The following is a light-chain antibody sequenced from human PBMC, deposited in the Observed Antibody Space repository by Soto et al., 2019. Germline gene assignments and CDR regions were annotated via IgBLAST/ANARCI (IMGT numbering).Light chain of an antibody. CDR2: AAS. Sequence: DIQMTQSPSSLSASVGDRVTITCRASQSISSYLNWYQQKPGKAPKLLIYAASSLQSGVPSRLRGSGSGTDFTLTISSLQPEDFATYYCQQSYSTPLTFGGGTKVEIK. CDR1: QSISSY. V-gene: IGKV1-39*01. CDR3: QQSYSTPLT. J-gene: IGKJ4*01.